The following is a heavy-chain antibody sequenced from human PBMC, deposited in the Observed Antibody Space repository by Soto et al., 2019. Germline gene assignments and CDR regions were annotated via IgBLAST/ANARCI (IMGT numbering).Heavy chain of an antibody. CDR2: INHSGST. Sequence: QVQLQQWGAGLLKPSETLSLTCAVYGGSFSGHYWSWIRQPPGKGLEWIGEINHSGSTNYNPSLKSRVTISVDTSKNQFSLKLSSVTAADTAVYYCARGRVAVAGDFDYWGQGTLVTVSS. D-gene: IGHD6-19*01. CDR1: GGSFSGHY. CDR3: ARGRVAVAGDFDY. J-gene: IGHJ4*02. V-gene: IGHV4-34*01.